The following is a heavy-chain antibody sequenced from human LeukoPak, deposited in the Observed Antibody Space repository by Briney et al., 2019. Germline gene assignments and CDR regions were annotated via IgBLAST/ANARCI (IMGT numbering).Heavy chain of an antibody. V-gene: IGHV3-23*01. Sequence: GGSLRLSCAASGFTFSSYAMNWVRQAPGKGLEWVSTICVRTGNTYYAYSVKGRFTISRDNSKDTLSLLMNSLRAEHTAIYYCAKGNWDKLEVFDYWGQGTMTTVSS. J-gene: IGHJ4*02. CDR2: ICVRTGNT. D-gene: IGHD1/OR15-1a*01. CDR1: GFTFSSYA. CDR3: AKGNWDKLEVFDY.